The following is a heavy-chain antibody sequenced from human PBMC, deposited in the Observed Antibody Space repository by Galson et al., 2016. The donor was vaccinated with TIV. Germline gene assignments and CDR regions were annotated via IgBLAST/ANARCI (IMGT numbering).Heavy chain of an antibody. Sequence: SLRLSCAASGLSVSINYMTWVRQAPGKGLEWVSLISDGGNTYYPNSVKGRFTIPRDNSKNTLYLQMNSLRVEDTAVYYCARDRVVEATYYYYYYGMDVWGQGTAVTVSS. J-gene: IGHJ6*02. CDR2: ISDGGNT. CDR1: GLSVSINY. V-gene: IGHV3-66*02. CDR3: ARDRVVEATYYYYYYGMDV. D-gene: IGHD2-15*01.